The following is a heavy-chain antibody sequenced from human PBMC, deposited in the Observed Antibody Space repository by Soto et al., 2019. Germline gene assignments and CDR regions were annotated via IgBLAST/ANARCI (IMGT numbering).Heavy chain of an antibody. J-gene: IGHJ4*02. CDR3: ASSLLVSHGPSSTHY. CDR1: GGSISRSSYY. D-gene: IGHD2-8*02. V-gene: IGHV4-39*01. Sequence: SETLSLTCTVSGGSISRSSYYWGWIRQPPGKGLEWIGSIYYSGSTYYNPSLKSRVTISVDTSKNQFSLKLSSVTAADTAVYYCASSLLVSHGPSSTHYRGKGTFVTVSS. CDR2: IYYSGST.